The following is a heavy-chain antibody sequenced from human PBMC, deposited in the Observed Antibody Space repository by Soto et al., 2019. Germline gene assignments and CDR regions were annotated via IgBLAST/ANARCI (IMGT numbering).Heavy chain of an antibody. Sequence: EVQLVESGGGLVQPGRSLRLSCAASGFSFDEYGMHWVRQAPGKGLEWVSGISWNSGTIGYADSVKGRFSMSRDNAKKSLYLQMNSLRAEDRALYYCAKSKGGTANGMDVWGKGTTVIVSS. CDR3: AKSKGGTANGMDV. D-gene: IGHD2-21*02. V-gene: IGHV3-9*01. CDR2: ISWNSGTI. CDR1: GFSFDEYG. J-gene: IGHJ6*04.